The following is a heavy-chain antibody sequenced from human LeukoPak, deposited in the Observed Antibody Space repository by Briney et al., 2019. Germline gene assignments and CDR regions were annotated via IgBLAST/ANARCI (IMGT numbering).Heavy chain of an antibody. CDR1: GFTFSSYT. V-gene: IGHV3-21*01. CDR3: ARNFDY. Sequence: GGSLRLSCAASGFTFSSYTMHWVRQAPGQGLEWISSISSSSGYKYYADSVKGRFTISRDNAKDSLFLQMNSLRAEDTAVYYCARNFDYWGQGTLVTVSS. CDR2: ISSSSGYK. J-gene: IGHJ4*02.